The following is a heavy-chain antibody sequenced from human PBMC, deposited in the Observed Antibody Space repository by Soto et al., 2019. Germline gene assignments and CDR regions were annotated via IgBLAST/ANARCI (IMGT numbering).Heavy chain of an antibody. CDR1: GGSISSCGSS. V-gene: IGHV4-30-2*01. Sequence: PSEPLSLTCAVSGGSISSCGSSWSSLRQPPGKGLEWIGYIYHSGSTYYNPSLKSRVTISVDRSKNQFSLKLSSVTAADTAVYYCARDVPGIVGATRWFDPWGQGTLVTVS. CDR3: ARDVPGIVGATRWFDP. CDR2: IYHSGST. J-gene: IGHJ5*02. D-gene: IGHD1-26*01.